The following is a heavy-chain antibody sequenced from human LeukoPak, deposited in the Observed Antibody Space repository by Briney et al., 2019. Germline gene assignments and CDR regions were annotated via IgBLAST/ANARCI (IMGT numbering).Heavy chain of an antibody. Sequence: SETLSLTCTVSAGSISNYYWSWIRQPPGKGLEWIGYISYSGSTNYSPSLKSRVTISVDTSKNQFSLKLSSVTAADTAVYYCARGIVGSVVGPYYFDYWSQGTLVTVSS. D-gene: IGHD2-2*01. J-gene: IGHJ4*02. V-gene: IGHV4-59*08. CDR1: AGSISNYY. CDR3: ARGIVGSVVGPYYFDY. CDR2: ISYSGST.